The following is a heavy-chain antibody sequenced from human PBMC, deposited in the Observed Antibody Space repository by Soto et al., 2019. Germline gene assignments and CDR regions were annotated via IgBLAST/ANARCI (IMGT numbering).Heavy chain of an antibody. CDR2: ISYDGSNK. Sequence: QVQLVESGGGVVQPGRSLRLSCAASGFTFSSYDMHWVRQAPGKGLEWVAVISYDGSNKHYADSVKGRFTISRDNSKNTLYLQMNSLRAEETAVYYCAREYGIGGATFDIWGQGTMVTVSS. CDR1: GFTFSSYD. CDR3: AREYGIGGATFDI. J-gene: IGHJ3*02. V-gene: IGHV3-30-3*01. D-gene: IGHD2-15*01.